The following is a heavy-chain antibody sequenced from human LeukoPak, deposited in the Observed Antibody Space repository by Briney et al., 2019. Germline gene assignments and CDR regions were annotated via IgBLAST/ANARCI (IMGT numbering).Heavy chain of an antibody. Sequence: PSETLSLTCTVSGGSISSDNYYWGWIRQPPGKGLEFIGSIYYSGSTYYNPSLKSRVTISVDTSKNQFSLKPSSATAADTAVYYCARDGRGLGFYYYYMDVWGKGTTVTVSS. CDR2: IYYSGST. V-gene: IGHV4-39*07. J-gene: IGHJ6*03. CDR1: GGSISSDNYY. CDR3: ARDGRGLGFYYYYMDV.